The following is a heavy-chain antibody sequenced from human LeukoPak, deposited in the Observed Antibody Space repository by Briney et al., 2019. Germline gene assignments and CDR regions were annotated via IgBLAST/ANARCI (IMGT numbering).Heavy chain of an antibody. J-gene: IGHJ6*02. CDR3: ARVPYDILTGYPHYGMDV. Sequence: SETLSLTCTVSGVSISSYYWSWIRQPPGKGLEWIGYIYYSGSTNYNPSLKSRVTISVDTSKNQFSLKLSSVTAADTAVYYCARVPYDILTGYPHYGMDVWGQGTTVTVSS. D-gene: IGHD3-9*01. CDR2: IYYSGST. V-gene: IGHV4-59*01. CDR1: GVSISSYY.